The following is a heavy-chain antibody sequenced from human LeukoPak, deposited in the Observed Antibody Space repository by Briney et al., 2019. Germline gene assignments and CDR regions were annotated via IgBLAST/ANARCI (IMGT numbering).Heavy chain of an antibody. CDR2: IKEDGSEK. D-gene: IGHD1-1*01. CDR3: ASDWSLFDY. CDR1: GLTFSHYW. J-gene: IGHJ4*02. Sequence: PGGSLRLSCAASGLTFSHYWMSWVRQAPGKGLEWVANIKEDGSEKYYVDSVKGRFTISRDNSKNTLYLQMNSLRAEDTAVYYCASDWSLFDYWVQGTLVTVSS. V-gene: IGHV3-7*01.